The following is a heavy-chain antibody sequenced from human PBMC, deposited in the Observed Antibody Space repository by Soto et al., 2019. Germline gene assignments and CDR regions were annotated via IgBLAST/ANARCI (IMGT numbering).Heavy chain of an antibody. Sequence: QVQLVQSGAEVKKPGSSVKVSCKASGGTFSSYTISWVRQAPGQGLEWMGRIIPILGIANYAQKFQGRVTITADKPTSTAYMELSSLRSEDTAVYYCARETRSTSWLYYFDYWGQGTLVTVSS. J-gene: IGHJ4*02. CDR2: IIPILGIA. D-gene: IGHD2-2*01. V-gene: IGHV1-69*08. CDR3: ARETRSTSWLYYFDY. CDR1: GGTFSSYT.